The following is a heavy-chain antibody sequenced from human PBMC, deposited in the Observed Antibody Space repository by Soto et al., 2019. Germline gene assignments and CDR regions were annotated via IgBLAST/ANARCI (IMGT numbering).Heavy chain of an antibody. D-gene: IGHD3-22*01. CDR3: ARARYDSSGYYYFDY. Sequence: PSETLSLTCTVSGGSISGYYWSWIRQPPGKGLEWIGYIYYSGSTIYNPSLKSRVTISVDTSKNQFSLKLSSVTAADTAVYYCARARYDSSGYYYFDYWRQGTLVTVSS. CDR1: GGSISGYY. CDR2: IYYSGST. J-gene: IGHJ4*02. V-gene: IGHV4-59*01.